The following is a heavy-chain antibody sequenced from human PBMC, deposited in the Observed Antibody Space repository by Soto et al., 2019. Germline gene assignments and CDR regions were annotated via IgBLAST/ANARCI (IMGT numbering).Heavy chain of an antibody. D-gene: IGHD3-22*01. J-gene: IGHJ4*02. CDR1: GASITSYG. Sequence: GTRCLTCSVAGASITSYGCSWIRQPAGKGLEWIGRLYSSGNTNDNPSFKSRLTMSADTSKNQFSLNLTSVTAADTAVYYSARGPTSSGRYVVDYWGQGTLVTVSS. CDR2: LYSSGNT. V-gene: IGHV4-4*07. CDR3: ARGPTSSGRYVVDY.